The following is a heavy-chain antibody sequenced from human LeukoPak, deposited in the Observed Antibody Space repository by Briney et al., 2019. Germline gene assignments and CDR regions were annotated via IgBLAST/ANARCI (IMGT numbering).Heavy chain of an antibody. D-gene: IGHD2-8*01. V-gene: IGHV1-2*02. Sequence: GASVKVSCKAAGYTFTAYYVHWVRQAPGQGLEWMGYMVPSSGVSHYSQKFQDRVAMTRDTSTSTAYLELSGLTSDDTAVYYCSTEDKYCTRSTCVDVWGQVTLVTVSS. CDR1: GYTFTAYY. J-gene: IGHJ4*02. CDR3: STEDKYCTRSTCVDV. CDR2: MVPSSGVS.